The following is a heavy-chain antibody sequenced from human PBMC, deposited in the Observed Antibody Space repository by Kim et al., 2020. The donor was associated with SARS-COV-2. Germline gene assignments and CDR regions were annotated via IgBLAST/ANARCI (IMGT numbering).Heavy chain of an antibody. D-gene: IGHD2-15*01. J-gene: IGHJ6*02. CDR3: ARDIVPSRDYYYGMDV. Sequence: KFQGRVTMTADESTSTAYMELSSLRSEDTAVYYCARDIVPSRDYYYGMDVWGQGTTVTVSS. V-gene: IGHV1-69*01.